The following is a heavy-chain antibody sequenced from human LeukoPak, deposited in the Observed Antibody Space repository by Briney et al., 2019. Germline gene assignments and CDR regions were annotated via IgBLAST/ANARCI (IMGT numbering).Heavy chain of an antibody. V-gene: IGHV1-46*01. J-gene: IGHJ4*02. Sequence: ASVKVPCKASGYTFTSYYMHWVRQAPGQGLEWMGIINPSGDSAKYAQKFQGRVTMTRDTSTSTVYMELNSLRSEDTAVYYCARDVIAATRSAVLDYWGQGTLVTVSS. CDR1: GYTFTSYY. CDR2: INPSGDSA. D-gene: IGHD6-13*01. CDR3: ARDVIAATRSAVLDY.